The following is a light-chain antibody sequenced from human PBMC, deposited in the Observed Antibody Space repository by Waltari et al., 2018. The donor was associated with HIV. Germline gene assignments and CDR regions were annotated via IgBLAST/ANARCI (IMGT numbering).Light chain of an antibody. J-gene: IGKJ3*01. CDR3: QQYGTSFT. CDR2: GAS. CDR1: QSVSTNY. Sequence: EIVLTQSPGTLSLSPGERATLSCRASQSVSTNYLAWYQQKPGQAPRLLIYGASSRATGIPDRVSGSGSGTDFTLTISRLEPEDFAVYYCQQYGTSFTFGPGTKVDIK. V-gene: IGKV3-20*01.